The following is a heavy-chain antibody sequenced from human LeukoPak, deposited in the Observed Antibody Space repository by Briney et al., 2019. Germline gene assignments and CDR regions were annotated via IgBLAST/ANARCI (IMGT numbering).Heavy chain of an antibody. J-gene: IGHJ4*02. Sequence: GRSLRLSCAASGFTFSSYAMNWVRQAPGKGLEWVAVISYDGSNKYYADSVKGRFTISRDNSKNTLHLQMNSLRAEDTAVYYCARDGLGYCSGGSCFEVHYFDYWGQGTLVTVSS. CDR2: ISYDGSNK. D-gene: IGHD2-15*01. CDR1: GFTFSSYA. V-gene: IGHV3-30*04. CDR3: ARDGLGYCSGGSCFEVHYFDY.